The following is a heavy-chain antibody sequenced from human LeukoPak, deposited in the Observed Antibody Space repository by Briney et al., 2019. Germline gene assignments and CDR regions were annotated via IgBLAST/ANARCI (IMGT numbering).Heavy chain of an antibody. J-gene: IGHJ4*02. CDR1: GFTFSSYG. D-gene: IGHD5-12*01. CDR2: IRYDGSNK. CDR3: AMWGDRSGYEYYFDY. Sequence: PGGSLRLSCAASGFTFSSYGMHWVRQAPGKGLEWVAFIRYDGSNKYYADSVKGRFTISRDNSKNTLYLQMNSLRAEDTAVYYCAMWGDRSGYEYYFDYWGQGTLVTVSS. V-gene: IGHV3-30*02.